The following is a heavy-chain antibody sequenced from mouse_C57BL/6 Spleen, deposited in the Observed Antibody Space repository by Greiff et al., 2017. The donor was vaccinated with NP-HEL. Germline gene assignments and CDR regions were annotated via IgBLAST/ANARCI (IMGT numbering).Heavy chain of an antibody. CDR3: ARLYYDAMDY. V-gene: IGHV1-82*01. J-gene: IGHJ4*01. Sequence: VKLMESGPELVKPGASVKISCKASGYAFSSSWMNWVKQRPGKGLEWIGRIYPGDGDTNYNGKFKGKATLTADKSSSTAYMQLSSLTSEDSAVYFCARLYYDAMDYWGQGTSVTVSS. CDR2: IYPGDGDT. CDR1: GYAFSSSW.